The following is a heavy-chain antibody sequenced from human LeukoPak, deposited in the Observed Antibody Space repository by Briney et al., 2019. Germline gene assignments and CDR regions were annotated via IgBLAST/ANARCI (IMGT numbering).Heavy chain of an antibody. V-gene: IGHV1-18*01. D-gene: IGHD6-13*01. Sequence: ASVKVSCKASGYTFTSYGISWVRQAPGQGLEWMAWISAYNGNTNYAQKLQGRVTMTTDTSTSTAYMELRSLRSGDTAVYYCARCKTSSSWSGYWGQGTLVTVSS. CDR2: ISAYNGNT. CDR3: ARCKTSSSWSGY. CDR1: GYTFTSYG. J-gene: IGHJ4*02.